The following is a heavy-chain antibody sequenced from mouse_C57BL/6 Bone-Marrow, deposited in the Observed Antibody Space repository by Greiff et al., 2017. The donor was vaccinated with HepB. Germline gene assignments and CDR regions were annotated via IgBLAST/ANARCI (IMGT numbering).Heavy chain of an antibody. CDR3: ARLSPNYGSSYYFDY. V-gene: IGHV1-82*01. D-gene: IGHD1-1*01. Sequence: VQLQQSGPELVKPGASVKISCKASGYAFSSSWMNWVKQRPGKGLEWLGRIYPGDGDTNYNGKFKGKATLTADKSSSTAYMQLSSLTSEDSAVYFCARLSPNYGSSYYFDYWGQGTTLTVSS. CDR2: IYPGDGDT. CDR1: GYAFSSSW. J-gene: IGHJ2*01.